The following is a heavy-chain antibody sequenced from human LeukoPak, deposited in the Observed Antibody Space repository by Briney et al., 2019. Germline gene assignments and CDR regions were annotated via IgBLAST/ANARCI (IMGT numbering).Heavy chain of an antibody. CDR2: IKQDGSEK. D-gene: IGHD3-10*01. V-gene: IGHV3-7*01. Sequence: GGSLRLSCAASGFTFSSYLMSWVRQAPGKGLEWVANIKQDGSEKYYVDSVKGRFTISRGNAKNPLYLQMNSLRAEDTAVYYCASGVPTDYWGQGTLVTVSS. J-gene: IGHJ4*02. CDR3: ASGVPTDY. CDR1: GFTFSSYL.